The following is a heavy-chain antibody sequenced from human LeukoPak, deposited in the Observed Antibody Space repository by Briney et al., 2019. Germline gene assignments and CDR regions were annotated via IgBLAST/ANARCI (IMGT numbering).Heavy chain of an antibody. CDR3: ARASTEYCSSTSCYGGGYYYYYYMDV. CDR2: IYTSGST. Sequence: TSQTLSLTCTVSGGSISSGSYYWSWIRQPAGKGLEWIGRIYTSGSTNYNPSLKSRVTISVDTSKNQFSLKLSSVTAADTAVYYCARASTEYCSSTSCYGGGYYYYYYMDVWGKGTTVTVSS. V-gene: IGHV4-61*02. D-gene: IGHD2-2*01. CDR1: GGSISSGSYY. J-gene: IGHJ6*03.